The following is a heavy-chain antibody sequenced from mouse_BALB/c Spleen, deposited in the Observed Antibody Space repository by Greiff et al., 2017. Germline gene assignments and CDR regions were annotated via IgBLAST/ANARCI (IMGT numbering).Heavy chain of an antibody. D-gene: IGHD2-14*01. J-gene: IGHJ3*01. Sequence: EVHLVESGGGLVKPGGSLKLSCAASGFTFSSYAMSWVRQTPEKRLEWVASISSGGSTYYPDSVKGRFTISRDNARNILYLQMSSLRSEDTAMYYCARGRYDDGRAWFAYWGQGTLVTVSA. CDR3: ARGRYDDGRAWFAY. V-gene: IGHV5-6-5*01. CDR1: GFTFSSYA. CDR2: ISSGGST.